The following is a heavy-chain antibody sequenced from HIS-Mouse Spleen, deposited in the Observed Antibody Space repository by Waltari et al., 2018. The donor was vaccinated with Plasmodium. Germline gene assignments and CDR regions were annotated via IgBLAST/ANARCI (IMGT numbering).Heavy chain of an antibody. CDR1: GYTFTSYY. CDR3: ARDLFRIGVAGTEYYYGMDV. J-gene: IGHJ6*02. D-gene: IGHD6-19*01. CDR2: INPRGGST. Sequence: QVQLVQSGAEVKKPGASVKVSCKASGYTFTSYYMHWVRQAPGQGLEWMGIINPRGGSTSYAQKFQGRVTMTRDTSTITVYMELSSLRSEDTAVYYCARDLFRIGVAGTEYYYGMDVWGQGTTVTVSS. V-gene: IGHV1-46*01.